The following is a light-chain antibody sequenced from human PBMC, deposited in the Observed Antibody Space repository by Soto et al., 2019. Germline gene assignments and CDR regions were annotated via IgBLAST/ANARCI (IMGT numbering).Light chain of an antibody. J-gene: IGKJ2*01. CDR2: DAS. Sequence: DIQMTQSPSTLSASVGDRVTITCRASQSISRWVAWYQQKPGKAPKLLIYDASILESGVPSRFSGSGSGTEFTLTISSLQPDDFASYYGQQYNSFYTFGQGTKLEIK. CDR1: QSISRW. V-gene: IGKV1-5*01. CDR3: QQYNSFYT.